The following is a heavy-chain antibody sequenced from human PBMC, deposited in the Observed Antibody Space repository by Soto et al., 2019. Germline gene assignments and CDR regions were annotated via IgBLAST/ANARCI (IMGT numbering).Heavy chain of an antibody. CDR2: VRDIGDNT. CDR1: GFTLSDYA. Sequence: EVQLLESGGGLVQPGGSLRLSCAASGFTLSDYAMTWVRQAPGKGLEWVSSVRDIGDNTYYADSVKGRFTISRDKSKNTLYLQRNSLRADDTAIYYCAKARTSWYGVPADYWGQGILVTVSS. CDR3: AKARTSWYGVPADY. V-gene: IGHV3-23*01. J-gene: IGHJ4*02. D-gene: IGHD2-2*01.